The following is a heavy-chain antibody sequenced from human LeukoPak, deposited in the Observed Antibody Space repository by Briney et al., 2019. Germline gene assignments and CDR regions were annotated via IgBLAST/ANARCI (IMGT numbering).Heavy chain of an antibody. CDR3: ARGGYCGGGCRDAFDI. Sequence: PSETLSLTCAVYGGSFSGYYWSWIRQPPGKGLEWIGEINHSGSTNYNPSLKSRVTISVDTSKNQFSLKLSSVTAADTAVYYCARGGYCGGGCRDAFDIWGQGTMVTVSS. V-gene: IGHV4-34*01. J-gene: IGHJ3*02. D-gene: IGHD2-21*02. CDR1: GGSFSGYY. CDR2: INHSGST.